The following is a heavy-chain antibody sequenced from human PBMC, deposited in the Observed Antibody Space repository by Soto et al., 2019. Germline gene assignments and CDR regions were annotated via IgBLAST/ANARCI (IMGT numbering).Heavy chain of an antibody. CDR1: GGSISSSSYY. D-gene: IGHD6-6*01. J-gene: IGHJ5*02. Sequence: SETLSLTCIVSGGSISSSSYYWGWIRQPPGKGLEWIGSIYYSGSTYHNPSLKSRVTISVDTSKNQFSLKLSSVTAADTAVFYCARHRARNWFDPWGQGTLVTVSS. CDR2: IYYSGST. CDR3: ARHRARNWFDP. V-gene: IGHV4-39*01.